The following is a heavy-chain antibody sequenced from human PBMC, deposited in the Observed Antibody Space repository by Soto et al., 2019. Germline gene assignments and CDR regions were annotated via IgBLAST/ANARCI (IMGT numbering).Heavy chain of an antibody. J-gene: IGHJ4*02. Sequence: QVTLKESGPVLVNPTETLTLTCTVSGFSLSNARMGVSWIRQPPGKALEWLAHILSNDEKSYSTSLKSRLTISKHTSKSLVVLTMTNIEPVDTATYYRARLGPGSYFPFDYWGRGTLVTVSS. V-gene: IGHV2-26*01. CDR3: ARLGPGSYFPFDY. CDR2: ILSNDEK. D-gene: IGHD1-26*01. CDR1: GFSLSNARMG.